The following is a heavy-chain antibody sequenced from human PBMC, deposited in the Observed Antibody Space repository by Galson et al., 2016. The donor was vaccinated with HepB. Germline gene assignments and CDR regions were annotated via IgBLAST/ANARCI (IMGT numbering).Heavy chain of an antibody. D-gene: IGHD1-26*01. V-gene: IGHV1-3*02. CDR3: ARSSPVVGSTSVIAFDI. Sequence: SVKVSCKASGYTFNNYNIHWVRQAPGQRLEWMGWSNAVNGNAKYSQEFQGRVTITRDTSASTAYMELSSLRSEDMAVYYCARSSPVVGSTSVIAFDIWGQGTMVTVSS. CDR2: SNAVNGNA. CDR1: GYTFNNYN. J-gene: IGHJ3*02.